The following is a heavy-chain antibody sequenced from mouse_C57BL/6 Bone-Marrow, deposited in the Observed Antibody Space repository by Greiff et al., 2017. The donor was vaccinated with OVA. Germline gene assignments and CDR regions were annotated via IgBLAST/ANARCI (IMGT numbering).Heavy chain of an antibody. V-gene: IGHV5-6*01. J-gene: IGHJ3*01. CDR2: ISSGGSYT. CDR3: ARHHSSFAY. D-gene: IGHD3-1*01. CDR1: GFTFSSYG. Sequence: EVQGVEPGGDLVKPGGSLKLSCAASGFTFSSYGMSWVRQTPDKRLEWVATISSGGSYTYYTDSVKGRFTISRDNATNTLYLHMSRLKSEDTSRYYSARHHSSFAYWGQGTLVTVSA.